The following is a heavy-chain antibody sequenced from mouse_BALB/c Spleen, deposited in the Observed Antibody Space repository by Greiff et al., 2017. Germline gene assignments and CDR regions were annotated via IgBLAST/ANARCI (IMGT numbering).Heavy chain of an antibody. D-gene: IGHD2-14*01. V-gene: IGHV2-9-2*01. J-gene: IGHJ3*01. Sequence: VQRVESGPGLVAPSQSLSITCTVSGFSLTSYDISWIRQPPGKGLEWLGVIWTGGGTNYNSAFMSRLSISKDNSKSQVFLKMNSLQTDDTAVYYCVRDRYDGARLAYWGQGTLVTVSA. CDR3: VRDRYDGARLAY. CDR1: GFSLTSYD. CDR2: IWTGGGT.